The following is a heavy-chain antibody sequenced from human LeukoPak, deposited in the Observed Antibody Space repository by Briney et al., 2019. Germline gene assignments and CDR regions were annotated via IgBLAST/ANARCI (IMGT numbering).Heavy chain of an antibody. V-gene: IGHV3-30*18. Sequence: GGSLRLSCAASGFTFSDYAMHWVRQAPGKGLEWVAVISYDGSNKYYGDSVKGRITISRDNSKNTLDLQMNSLRPEDTAVYYCAKLSQLAPSDFWGQGTLVTVSS. CDR3: AKLSQLAPSDF. CDR2: ISYDGSNK. D-gene: IGHD6-6*01. J-gene: IGHJ4*02. CDR1: GFTFSDYA.